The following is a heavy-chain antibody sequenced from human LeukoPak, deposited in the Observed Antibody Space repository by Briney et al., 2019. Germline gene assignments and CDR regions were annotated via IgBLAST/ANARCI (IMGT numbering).Heavy chain of an antibody. J-gene: IGHJ6*02. V-gene: IGHV4-59*08. D-gene: IGHD2-2*02. CDR1: GGFISSYY. CDR3: ARSPGYCSSTSCYIYFYGMDV. Sequence: SETLSLTCTVSGGFISSYYWSWIRQPPGKGLEWIGYIYYSGSTNYNPSLKSRVTISVDTSKYQFSLKLSSVTAADTAVYYCARSPGYCSSTSCYIYFYGMDVWGQGTTVTVSS. CDR2: IYYSGST.